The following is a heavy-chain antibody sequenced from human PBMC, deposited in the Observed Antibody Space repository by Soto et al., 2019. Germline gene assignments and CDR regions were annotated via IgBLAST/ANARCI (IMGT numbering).Heavy chain of an antibody. CDR1: GFAFTTYA. CDR2: ISNNVGAT. D-gene: IGHD4-17*01. Sequence: EVQVSESGGGLVQPGGYLRLSCTTSGFAFTTYAMNWVRQAPGKGLEWVSLISNNVGATFYADSVKGRFTISRDTSKNTLSLQMNSLRAEDTAMYYCVRRSYGALDTWGQGTMVTVS. J-gene: IGHJ3*02. CDR3: VRRSYGALDT. V-gene: IGHV3-23*01.